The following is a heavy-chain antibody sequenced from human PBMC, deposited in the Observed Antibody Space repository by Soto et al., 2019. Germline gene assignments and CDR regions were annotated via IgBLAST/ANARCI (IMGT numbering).Heavy chain of an antibody. J-gene: IGHJ4*02. CDR3: ARAPNSDC. D-gene: IGHD2-21*01. CDR2: IYSGGNP. V-gene: IGHV3-53*01. Sequence: EERLVQSGGGLVQPGGSLRLSCAASGFSVGGNYMSWVRQAPGKGLELVSLIYSGGNPFYADSMKVRFTLSRDNSNNMLYLQMDSLRAEDTAVYYCARAPNSDCWGQGTLVIVSS. CDR1: GFSVGGNY.